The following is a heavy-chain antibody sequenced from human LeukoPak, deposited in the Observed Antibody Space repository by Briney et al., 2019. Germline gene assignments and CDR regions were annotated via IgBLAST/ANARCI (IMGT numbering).Heavy chain of an antibody. J-gene: IGHJ3*02. CDR2: IKPDGNKE. Sequence: PGGSLRLSCAASGFTFSDYYMSWIRQAPGKGLEWVADIKPDGNKESYVDSVKGRFSISRDNAKNSLYLQMNSLRVDDTAVYYCAREGILLGAFDIWGQGTMVTVSS. CDR1: GFTFSDYY. D-gene: IGHD2-15*01. CDR3: AREGILLGAFDI. V-gene: IGHV3-7*01.